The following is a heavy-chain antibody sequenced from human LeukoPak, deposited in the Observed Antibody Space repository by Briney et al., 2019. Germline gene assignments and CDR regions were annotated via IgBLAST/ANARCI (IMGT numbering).Heavy chain of an antibody. CDR3: ARDKPANMGY. V-gene: IGHV3-48*02. J-gene: IGHJ4*02. CDR1: GFIFSDYN. CDR2: IDSSSSII. Sequence: AGSLRLSCAGSGFIFSDYNMNWVRQAPGKGLEWASYIDSSSSIIYYAGSVKGRFTISRDNAKNSLYLQMNSLRDEDTAVYYCARDKPANMGYWGQGTLVTVSS. D-gene: IGHD1-26*01.